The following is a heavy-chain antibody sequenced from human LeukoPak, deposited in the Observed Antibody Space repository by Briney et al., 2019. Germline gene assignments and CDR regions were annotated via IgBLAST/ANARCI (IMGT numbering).Heavy chain of an antibody. CDR1: GGSISSYY. Sequence: SETLSLTCTVSGGSISSYYWIWIRQPPGKGLEWIGYIYYSGSTNYNPSLKSRVTISVDTSKNQFSLKLSSVTAADTAVYYCARYSSGYNYWGQGTLVTVSS. J-gene: IGHJ4*02. CDR2: IYYSGST. D-gene: IGHD3-22*01. CDR3: ARYSSGYNY. V-gene: IGHV4-59*01.